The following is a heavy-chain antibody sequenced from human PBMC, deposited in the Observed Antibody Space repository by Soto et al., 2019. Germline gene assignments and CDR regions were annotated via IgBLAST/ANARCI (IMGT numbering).Heavy chain of an antibody. CDR2: INAGNGNT. CDR1: GYTFTSYA. V-gene: IGHV1-3*01. J-gene: IGHJ5*02. CDR3: ARSSMVRGVDGWFDP. D-gene: IGHD3-10*01. Sequence: SVKVSCKASGYTFTSYAMHWVRQAPGQRLEWMGWINAGNGNTKYSQKFQGRVTITRDTSASTAYMELSSLRSEDTAVYYCARSSMVRGVDGWFDPWGQGTLVTVSS.